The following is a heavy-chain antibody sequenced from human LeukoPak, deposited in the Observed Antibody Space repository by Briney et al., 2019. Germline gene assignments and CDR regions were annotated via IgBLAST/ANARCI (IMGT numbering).Heavy chain of an antibody. CDR3: AHVDSSGYYLLFDY. V-gene: IGHV2-5*02. CDR1: GFSLSTSGVG. D-gene: IGHD3-22*01. J-gene: IGHJ4*02. CDR2: IYWDDDK. Sequence: VSGPTLVNPTQTLTLTCTFSGFSLSTSGVGVGWIRQPPGKALEWLALIYWDDDKRYSPSLKSRHTITKDTSKNQVVLTMTNMDPVDTATYYCAHVDSSGYYLLFDYWGQGTLVTVSS.